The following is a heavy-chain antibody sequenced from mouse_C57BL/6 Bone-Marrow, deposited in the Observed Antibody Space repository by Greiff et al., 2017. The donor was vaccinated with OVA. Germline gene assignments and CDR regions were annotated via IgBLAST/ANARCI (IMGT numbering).Heavy chain of an antibody. J-gene: IGHJ2*01. D-gene: IGHD2-5*01. CDR3: ARSAYSNYFDY. Sequence: VKLMESGAELVKPGASVKISCKASGYAFSSYWMNWVKQRPGKGLEWIGQIYPGDGDTNYNGKFKGKATLTADKSSSTAYMQLSSLTSEDSAVYFCARSAYSNYFDYWGQGTTLTVSS. CDR1: GYAFSSYW. V-gene: IGHV1-80*01. CDR2: IYPGDGDT.